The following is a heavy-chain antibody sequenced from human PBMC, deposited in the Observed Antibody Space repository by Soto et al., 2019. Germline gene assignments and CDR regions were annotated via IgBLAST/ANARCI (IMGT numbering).Heavy chain of an antibody. D-gene: IGHD2-2*01. Sequence: QVQLVQSGAEVKKPGSSVKVSCKASGGTFGSYAISWVRQAPGQGLEWMGGIIPIPGTANYAQKFQGRVTTAAEEATSKAYMELSRLRSEDTAVYYCARSQGSSTSLEIYYYYYYGMDVWGQGTTVTVSS. V-gene: IGHV1-69*01. CDR2: IIPIPGTA. CDR1: GGTFGSYA. J-gene: IGHJ6*02. CDR3: ARSQGSSTSLEIYYYYYYGMDV.